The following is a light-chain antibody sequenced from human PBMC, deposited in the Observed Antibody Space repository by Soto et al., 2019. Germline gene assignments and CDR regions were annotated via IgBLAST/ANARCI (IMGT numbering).Light chain of an antibody. CDR1: QTIRSW. CDR2: KAS. Sequence: DIQMTQSPSTLSGSVGDRVTITCRASQTIRSWLAWYQQKPGKAPKLLIYKASTLKSGVPSRFSGSGSGTEFTLTISSLQPDDFAVYYCQQHSHWPPWTFGQGTRVEIQ. V-gene: IGKV1-5*03. CDR3: QQHSHWPPWT. J-gene: IGKJ1*01.